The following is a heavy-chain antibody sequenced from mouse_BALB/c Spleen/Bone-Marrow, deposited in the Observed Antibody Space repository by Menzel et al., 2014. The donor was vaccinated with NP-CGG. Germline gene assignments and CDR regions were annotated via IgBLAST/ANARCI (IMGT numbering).Heavy chain of an antibody. CDR1: GFNIKDTY. J-gene: IGHJ3*01. CDR2: IDPANGNT. D-gene: IGHD2-1*01. Sequence: EVKLVESGAELVKPGASVKLSCTASGFNIKDTYMHWVKQRPEQGLEWIGRIDPANGNTKYDPKFQGKATITADASSNTAYLQLSSLTSEDTAVYYCARNGNYGAWFAYGGQGTLVTVSA. CDR3: ARNGNYGAWFAY. V-gene: IGHV14-3*02.